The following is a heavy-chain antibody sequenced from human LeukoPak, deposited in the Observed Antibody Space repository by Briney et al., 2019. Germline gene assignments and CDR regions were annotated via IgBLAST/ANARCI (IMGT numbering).Heavy chain of an antibody. J-gene: IGHJ4*02. CDR2: ISSSSSYI. D-gene: IGHD4-17*01. Sequence: GGSLRLSCAASGFTFSGYSMNWVRRAPGKGLEWVSSISSSSSYIYYADSVKGRFTISRDNAKNSLYLQMNSLRAEDTAVYYCARDAVTTGAYYFDYWGQGTLVTVSS. CDR1: GFTFSGYS. V-gene: IGHV3-21*01. CDR3: ARDAVTTGAYYFDY.